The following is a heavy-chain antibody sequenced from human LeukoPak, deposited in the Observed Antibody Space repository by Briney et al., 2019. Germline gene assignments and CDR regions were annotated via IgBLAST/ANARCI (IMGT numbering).Heavy chain of an antibody. CDR3: ARDHNWGFDY. CDR1: GFSFSSNT. CDR2: ISSTGVI. J-gene: IGHJ4*02. D-gene: IGHD7-27*01. Sequence: GGSLRLSCAGSGFSFSSNTMSWVRQAPGRGLEWVSYISSTGVIYYADSVRGRFSISRDNAMNSVYMQMNSLRAEDTALYYCARDHNWGFDYWGRGTLVTVSS. V-gene: IGHV3-48*04.